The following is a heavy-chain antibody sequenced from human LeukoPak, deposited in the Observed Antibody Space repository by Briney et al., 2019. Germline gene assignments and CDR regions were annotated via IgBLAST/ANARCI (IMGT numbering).Heavy chain of an antibody. Sequence: GGSLRLSCAASGFTFSDYYMSWIRQAPGKGLEWVSYISSSGSTIYYADSVKGRFTISRDNAKNSLYLQMNSLRAEDTAVYCCARERVDTAMVRDIDYWGQGTLVTVSS. CDR3: ARERVDTAMVRDIDY. CDR2: ISSSGSTI. CDR1: GFTFSDYY. D-gene: IGHD5-18*01. J-gene: IGHJ4*02. V-gene: IGHV3-11*01.